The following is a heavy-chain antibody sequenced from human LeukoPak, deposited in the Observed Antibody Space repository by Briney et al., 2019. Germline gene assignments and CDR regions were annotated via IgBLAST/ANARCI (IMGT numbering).Heavy chain of an antibody. CDR3: ARLRAYYYYMDV. V-gene: IGHV4-59*01. D-gene: IGHD4-17*01. J-gene: IGHJ6*03. Sequence: SETLSLTCTVSGGSISSYYWSWIRQPPGKGLEWIGYIYYSGSTNYNPSLKSRVTISVDTSKNQFSLKLSSVTAADTAVYYCARLRAYYYYMDVWGKGTTVTVSS. CDR2: IYYSGST. CDR1: GGSISSYY.